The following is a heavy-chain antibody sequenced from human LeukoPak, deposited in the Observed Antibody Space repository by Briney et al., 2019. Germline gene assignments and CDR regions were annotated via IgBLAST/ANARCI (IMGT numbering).Heavy chain of an antibody. CDR3: ARISEPRITMIVVVIAIDYFDY. D-gene: IGHD3-22*01. CDR1: GFTFSSYS. Sequence: GGSLRLSCAASGFTFSSYSMNWVRQAPGKGLEWVSSISSSSSYIYYADSVKGRFTISRDNAKNSLYLQMNSLRAEDTAVYYCARISEPRITMIVVVIAIDYFDYWGQGTLVTVSS. J-gene: IGHJ4*02. CDR2: ISSSSSYI. V-gene: IGHV3-21*01.